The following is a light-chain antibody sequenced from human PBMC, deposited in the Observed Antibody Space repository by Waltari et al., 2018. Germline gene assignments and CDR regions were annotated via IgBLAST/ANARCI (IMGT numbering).Light chain of an antibody. Sequence: SYELTQPPSVSVSPGQTASITCSGDNLGDKYICWYQQKPGQSPVVVMYQDRKRPSGIPERFSGSNSGNTATPTISGTQAMDEADYYCQAWDSSTVVIGGGTKLTVL. CDR1: NLGDKY. V-gene: IGLV3-1*01. CDR2: QDR. CDR3: QAWDSSTVV. J-gene: IGLJ2*01.